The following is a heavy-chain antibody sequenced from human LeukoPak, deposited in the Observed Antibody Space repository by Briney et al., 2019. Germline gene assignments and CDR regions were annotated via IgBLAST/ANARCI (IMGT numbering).Heavy chain of an antibody. D-gene: IGHD6-19*01. CDR3: ARVLAGASSGWYWGYYYYMDV. Sequence: ASVKVSCKASGYTFTNYAIHWVRQAPGQRLEWMGWISAYNGNTNYAQKLQGRVTMTTDTSTSTAYMELRSLRSDDTAVYYCARVLAGASSGWYWGYYYYMDVWGKGTTVTVSS. CDR1: GYTFTNYA. J-gene: IGHJ6*03. V-gene: IGHV1-18*01. CDR2: ISAYNGNT.